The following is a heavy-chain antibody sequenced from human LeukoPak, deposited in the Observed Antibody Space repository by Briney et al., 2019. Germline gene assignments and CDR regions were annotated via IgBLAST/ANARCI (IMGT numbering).Heavy chain of an antibody. Sequence: SETLSLTCSVSGGSICSSSYYWGWIRQPPGKGLEWIGSIYYSGSTYYNPSLKSRVTISVDTSKNQFSLKLSSVTAADTAVYYCARHRSGSYYNHPPEPPDYWGQGTLVTVSS. CDR3: ARHRSGSYYNHPPEPPDY. V-gene: IGHV4-39*01. CDR1: GGSICSSSYY. J-gene: IGHJ4*02. D-gene: IGHD3-10*01. CDR2: IYYSGST.